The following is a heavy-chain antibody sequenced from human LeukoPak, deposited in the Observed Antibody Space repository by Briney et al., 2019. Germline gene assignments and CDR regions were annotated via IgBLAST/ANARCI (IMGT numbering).Heavy chain of an antibody. Sequence: GGSLRLSCAGTGFAFNMFAIDWVRQAPGKGLEWVSGLSRGGSTTNYADSVKGRFTISRDKSQNSVFLQLNSLRPEDKAVYYCARQQRIRHCSEGVCTEGYYFDYWGQGTLVTVSS. CDR3: ARQQRIRHCSEGVCTEGYYFDY. J-gene: IGHJ4*02. D-gene: IGHD2-15*01. CDR1: GFAFNMFA. CDR2: LSRGGSTT. V-gene: IGHV3-23*01.